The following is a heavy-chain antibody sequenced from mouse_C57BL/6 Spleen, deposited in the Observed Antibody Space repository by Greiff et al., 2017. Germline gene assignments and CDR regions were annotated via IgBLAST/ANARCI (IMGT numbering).Heavy chain of an antibody. Sequence: DVMLVESGGGLVQPGGSLSLSCAASGFTFTDYYMSWVRQPPGKALEWLGFIRNKANGYTTEYSASVKGRFTISRDNSQSILYLQMNALRAEDSATYYCATYYYGSSYGYWYFDVWGTGTTVTVSS. CDR2: IRNKANGYTT. D-gene: IGHD1-1*01. J-gene: IGHJ1*03. CDR1: GFTFTDYY. CDR3: ATYYYGSSYGYWYFDV. V-gene: IGHV7-3*01.